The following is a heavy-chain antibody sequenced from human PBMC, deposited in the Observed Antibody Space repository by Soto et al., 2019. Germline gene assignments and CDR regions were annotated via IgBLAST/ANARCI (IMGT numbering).Heavy chain of an antibody. CDR3: AHRGSSSSFDF. D-gene: IGHD6-6*01. Sequence: SGPTLVNPTQTLTLTCTFSGFSLSTNGVGVGWIRQPPGKALEWLALIYWNDNKRYSPSLKSRLTITKDTSKNQVVLTMTNMDPVDTATYYCAHRGSSSSFDFWGQGTLVTAPQ. V-gene: IGHV2-5*01. CDR2: IYWNDNK. J-gene: IGHJ4*02. CDR1: GFSLSTNGVG.